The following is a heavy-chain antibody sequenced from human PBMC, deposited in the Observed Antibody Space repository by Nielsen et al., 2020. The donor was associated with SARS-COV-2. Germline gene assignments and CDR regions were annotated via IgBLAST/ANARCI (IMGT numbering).Heavy chain of an antibody. D-gene: IGHD6-19*01. CDR1: GDSVSSNSVA. CDR3: ARDIVAVADNRYYFDY. Sequence: SQTLSLTCAISGDSVSSNSVAWNWIRQSPSRGLEWLGRTYYRSKWYNDYAVSVKSRITINPDTSKNQFSLQLNSVTPEDTAVYYCARDIVAVADNRYYFDYWGQGTLVTVPS. CDR2: TYYRSKWYN. V-gene: IGHV6-1*01. J-gene: IGHJ4*02.